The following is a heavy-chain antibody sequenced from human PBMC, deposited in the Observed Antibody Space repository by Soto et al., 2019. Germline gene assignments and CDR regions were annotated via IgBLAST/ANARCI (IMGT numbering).Heavy chain of an antibody. D-gene: IGHD3-10*01. CDR1: GGSISSGGYS. Sequence: PSETLSLTCAVSGGSISSGGYSWNWIRQPPGKGLEWIGCIYHSGSTLYNPSLKSRVTISVDTSKNQFSLKLTSVTAADTAVYYCARQGVGGSFDIWGQGTMVTVS. CDR3: ARQGVGGSFDI. V-gene: IGHV4-30-2*03. J-gene: IGHJ3*02. CDR2: IYHSGST.